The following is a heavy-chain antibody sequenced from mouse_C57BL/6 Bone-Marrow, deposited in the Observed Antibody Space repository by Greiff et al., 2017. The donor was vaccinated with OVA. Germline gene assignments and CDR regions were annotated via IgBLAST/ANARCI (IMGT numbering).Heavy chain of an antibody. J-gene: IGHJ3*01. CDR1: GYTFTDYY. CDR3: ARWDYYGAWFAY. V-gene: IGHV1-76*01. CDR2: IYPGSGNT. Sequence: VQLQQSGAELVRPGASLKLSCKASGYTFTDYYINWVKQRPGQGLEWIARIYPGSGNTYYNEKFKGKATLTAEKSSSTAYMQLSSLTSEDSAVYFCARWDYYGAWFAYWGQGTLVTVSA. D-gene: IGHD1-1*01.